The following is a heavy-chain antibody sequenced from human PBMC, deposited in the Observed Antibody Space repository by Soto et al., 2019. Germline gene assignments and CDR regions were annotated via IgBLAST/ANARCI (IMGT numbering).Heavy chain of an antibody. J-gene: IGHJ6*02. Sequence: QVQLVQSGAAVKKPGSSVKVSCKASGGTFSSYAISWVRQAPGQGLEWMGGIIPIFGTANYAQKFQGRVTITADESTSTAYMELSSLRSEDTAVYYCATHPMATITYYDGMDVWGQETTVTVSS. CDR2: IIPIFGTA. V-gene: IGHV1-69*12. CDR3: ATHPMATITYYDGMDV. CDR1: GGTFSSYA. D-gene: IGHD5-12*01.